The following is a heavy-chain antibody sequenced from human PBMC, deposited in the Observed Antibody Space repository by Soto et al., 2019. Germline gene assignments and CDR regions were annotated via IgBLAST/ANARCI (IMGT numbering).Heavy chain of an antibody. CDR1: GGSISSSSYY. Sequence: SETLSLTCTVSGGSISSSSYYWGWIRQPPGKGLEWIGSIYYSGSTYYNPSLKSRVTISVDTSKNQFSLKLSSVTAADTAVYYCARLTMVRGGQIDYCGQRTLVTVSS. V-gene: IGHV4-39*01. CDR3: ARLTMVRGGQIDY. CDR2: IYYSGST. D-gene: IGHD3-10*01. J-gene: IGHJ4*02.